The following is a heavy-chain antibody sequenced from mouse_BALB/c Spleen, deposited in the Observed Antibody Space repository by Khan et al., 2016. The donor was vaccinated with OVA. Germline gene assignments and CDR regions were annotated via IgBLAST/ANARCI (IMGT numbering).Heavy chain of an antibody. CDR1: GYIFTSYW. CDR2: IYHGTDNT. CDR3: AREEALYYFDY. Sequence: QIQLVQSGAELVRPGASVKLSCKTSGYIFTSYWIHWVRQRSGQGLEWIARIYHGTDNTYYNEKLKDKATLTADKSSSTAYMQLSSLKSEDSAVYFCAREEALYYFDYWGQGTTLTVSS. J-gene: IGHJ2*01. V-gene: IGHV1-76*01. D-gene: IGHD3-2*02.